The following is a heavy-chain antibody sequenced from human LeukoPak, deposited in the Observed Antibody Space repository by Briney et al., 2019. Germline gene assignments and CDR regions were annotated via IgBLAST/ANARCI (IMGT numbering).Heavy chain of an antibody. V-gene: IGHV1-2*02. Sequence: ASVKVSCKASGYTFTVYSIHWVRQAPGQGLEWMGWINPNNAGTKYAQNFQGRVTMTRDTSISTAYMELSRLRSDDTAVYYCARWGMDILTGYYMRGDFDYWGQGTLVTVSS. CDR3: ARWGMDILTGYYMRGDFDY. J-gene: IGHJ4*02. CDR2: INPNNAGT. D-gene: IGHD3-9*01. CDR1: GYTFTVYS.